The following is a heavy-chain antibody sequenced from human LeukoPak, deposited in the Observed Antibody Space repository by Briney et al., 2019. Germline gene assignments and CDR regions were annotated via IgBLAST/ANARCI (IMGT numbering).Heavy chain of an antibody. CDR2: INTSGGST. CDR3: ASPRGEVGSGGSYYYGMDV. CDR1: GGTFSSYA. D-gene: IGHD2-15*01. J-gene: IGHJ6*02. V-gene: IGHV1-46*01. Sequence: ASVKVSCTASGGTFSSYAISWVRQAPGQGLEWMGIINTSGGSTSYAQKFQGRVTMTRDTSTSTVYMELSSLRSEDTAVYYCASPRGEVGSGGSYYYGMDVWGQGTTVTVSS.